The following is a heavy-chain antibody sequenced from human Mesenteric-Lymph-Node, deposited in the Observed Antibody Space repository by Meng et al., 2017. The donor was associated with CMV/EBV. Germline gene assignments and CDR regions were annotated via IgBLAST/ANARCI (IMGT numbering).Heavy chain of an antibody. CDR2: IYYSGST. J-gene: IGHJ4*02. CDR3: ARHSITIFGVVIQLFDY. D-gene: IGHD3-3*01. V-gene: IGHV4-39*01. CDR1: GGSISSSSYY. Sequence: SETLSLTCTVSGGSISSSSYYWGWIRQPPGKGLEWIGSIYYSGSTYYNPSLKSRVTISVDTSKNQFSLKLSSVTAADTAVYYCARHSITIFGVVIQLFDYWGQGTLVTVS.